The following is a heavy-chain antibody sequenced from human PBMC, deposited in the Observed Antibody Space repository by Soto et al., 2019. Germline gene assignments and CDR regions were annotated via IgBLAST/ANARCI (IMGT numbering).Heavy chain of an antibody. D-gene: IGHD6-13*01. V-gene: IGHV1-46*01. Sequence: QVQLVQSGAEVKEPGASVKVSCKASGYTFTSYYMHWVRQAPGQGLEWMGIINLSGGSTSYEQKFQGRVTMTRDTSTSTVYMELSSLRSEDTAVYYCTRDGGSSWYDYWGQGTLVTVSS. CDR2: INLSGGST. CDR3: TRDGGSSWYDY. CDR1: GYTFTSYY. J-gene: IGHJ4*02.